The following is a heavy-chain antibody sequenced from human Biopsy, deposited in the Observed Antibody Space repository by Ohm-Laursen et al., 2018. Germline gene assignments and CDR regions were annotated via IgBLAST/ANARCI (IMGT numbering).Heavy chain of an antibody. CDR1: GYTYSDYG. J-gene: IGHJ5*01. Sequence: ASVKVSCKTSGYTYSDYGVSWVRQAPGQGLEWMGWVSGLNGIKTSASKFQGRLTMTTDRSASTAYMELRGLRSDDTAVYYCTRDLQTRAETFDSWGQGTLVIVSS. CDR2: VSGLNGIK. CDR3: TRDLQTRAETFDS. V-gene: IGHV1-18*01. D-gene: IGHD4-11*01.